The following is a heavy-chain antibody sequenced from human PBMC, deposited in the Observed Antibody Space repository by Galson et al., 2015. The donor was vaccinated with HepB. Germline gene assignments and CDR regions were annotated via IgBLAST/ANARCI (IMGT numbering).Heavy chain of an antibody. V-gene: IGHV3-11*01. Sequence: SLRLSCAASGFTFSDYYMSWIRQAPGKGLEWVSYISSSGSTIYYADSVKGRFTIPRDTAKNSLYLQMNSLSAEDTAVYYGASRYCSGGSCYFDYWGQGTLVTVSS. D-gene: IGHD2-15*01. J-gene: IGHJ4*02. CDR3: ASRYCSGGSCYFDY. CDR2: ISSSGSTI. CDR1: GFTFSDYY.